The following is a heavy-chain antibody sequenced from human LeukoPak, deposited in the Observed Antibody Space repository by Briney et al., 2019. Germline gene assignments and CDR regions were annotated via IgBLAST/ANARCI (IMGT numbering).Heavy chain of an antibody. Sequence: GGSLRLSCAASGFTVSSNYMSWVSQAPGKGLEWVSVIYSGGSTYYADSVRGRFTISRDNSKNTLYPQMNSLRAEDTAVYYCARVYKWLVLTFYYYYMDVWGKGTTVTVSS. D-gene: IGHD6-19*01. CDR1: GFTVSSNY. V-gene: IGHV3-53*01. CDR2: IYSGGST. CDR3: ARVYKWLVLTFYYYYMDV. J-gene: IGHJ6*03.